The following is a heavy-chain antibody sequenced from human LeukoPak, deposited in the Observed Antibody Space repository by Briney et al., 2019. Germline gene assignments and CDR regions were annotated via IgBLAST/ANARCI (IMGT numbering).Heavy chain of an antibody. J-gene: IGHJ4*02. D-gene: IGHD1-26*01. CDR3: ARVGGWEPKLHGVTFDY. Sequence: SGTLSLTCTVAGGSISSYSWSWIRQPPRKGLECFGYISYTGSTNYNPSLKSRVTMSADTSKNQFSLKLSSVTAADTAVYFCARVGGWEPKLHGVTFDYLGQGTLVTVSS. V-gene: IGHV4-59*01. CDR2: ISYTGST. CDR1: GGSISSYS.